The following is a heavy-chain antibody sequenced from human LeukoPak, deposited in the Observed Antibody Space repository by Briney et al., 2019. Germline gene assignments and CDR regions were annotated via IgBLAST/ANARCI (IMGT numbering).Heavy chain of an antibody. CDR1: GGSISSGGYY. Sequence: SETLSLTCTVSGGSISSGGYYWSWIRQHPGKGLEWIGYIYYSGSTYYNPSLQSRVTISVDTSKNQFSLKLSSVAAADTTVYYCARGRHLTLDGDWYFDLWGRGTLVTVSS. CDR2: IYYSGST. CDR3: ARGRHLTLDGDWYFDL. D-gene: IGHD3-3*02. V-gene: IGHV4-30-4*08. J-gene: IGHJ2*01.